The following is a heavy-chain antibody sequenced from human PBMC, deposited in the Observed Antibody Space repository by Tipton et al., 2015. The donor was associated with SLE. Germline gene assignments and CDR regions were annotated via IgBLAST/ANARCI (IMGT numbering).Heavy chain of an antibody. CDR2: IYYSGST. D-gene: IGHD6-19*01. Sequence: LSLTCTVSGGSISSYYWSWIRQPPGKGLEWIGYIYYSGSTNYNPSLKSRVTISVDTSKNQFSLKLSSVTAADTAVYYCARIPAVAGTGVAYWGQGTLVTVSS. J-gene: IGHJ4*02. CDR3: ARIPAVAGTGVAY. CDR1: GGSISSYY. V-gene: IGHV4-59*01.